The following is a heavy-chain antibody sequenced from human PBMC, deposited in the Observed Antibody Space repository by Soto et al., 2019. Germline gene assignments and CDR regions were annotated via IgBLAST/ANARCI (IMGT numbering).Heavy chain of an antibody. CDR2: IIPIFGTA. CDR3: ARDQGRPPSPTVPNWFDP. J-gene: IGHJ5*02. D-gene: IGHD2-2*01. CDR1: GGTFSSYA. V-gene: IGHV1-69*13. Sequence: SVKVSCKASGGTFSSYAISWLRQAPGQGLEWMGGIIPIFGTANYAQKFQGRVTITADESTSTAYMELSSLRSEDTAVYYCARDQGRPPSPTVPNWFDPWGQGTLVTVSS.